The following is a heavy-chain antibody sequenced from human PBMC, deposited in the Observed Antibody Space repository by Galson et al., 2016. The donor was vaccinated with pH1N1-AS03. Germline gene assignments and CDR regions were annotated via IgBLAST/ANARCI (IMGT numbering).Heavy chain of an antibody. J-gene: IGHJ3*02. CDR1: GGSFSDYF. D-gene: IGHD3-22*01. CDR2: ISHSGST. CDR3: ARDPDYYDSSGYHHDTFDM. V-gene: IGHV4-34*01. Sequence: SETRSLTCAVYGGSFSDYFWNWIRQPPGKGLEWIGEISHSGSTIYNPSLKSRVTVSLDTSKNQFSLKLSSVTAADTAMYYCARDPDYYDSSGYHHDTFDMWGQGTMVTVSS.